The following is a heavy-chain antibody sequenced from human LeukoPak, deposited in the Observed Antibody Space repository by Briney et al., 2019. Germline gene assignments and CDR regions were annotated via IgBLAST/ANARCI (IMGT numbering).Heavy chain of an antibody. CDR2: IRYDGTNK. CDR1: GFTFSSYG. D-gene: IGHD2-2*01. Sequence: GGSLRLSCAASGFTFSSYGMHWVRQAPDKGLEGVAFIRYDGTNKYYADSVKGRFTISRDNSKNMLYLQMNSLRAEDTAVYYCAKDKSSAIPYYFDYWGQGTLVTVSS. CDR3: AKDKSSAIPYYFDY. J-gene: IGHJ4*02. V-gene: IGHV3-30*02.